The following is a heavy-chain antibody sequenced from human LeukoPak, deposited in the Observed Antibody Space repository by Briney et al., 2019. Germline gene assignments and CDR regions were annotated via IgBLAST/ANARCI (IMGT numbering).Heavy chain of an antibody. Sequence: SETLSLTCTVSGGSISSYYWSWIRQPPGKGLEWIGYIYYSGSTNYNPSLKSRVTISVDTSKNQFSLKLSSVTAADTAVYYCARDPSGYYFDYWGQGDLGTVSS. CDR1: GGSISSYY. J-gene: IGHJ4*02. V-gene: IGHV4-59*01. CDR2: IYYSGST. CDR3: ARDPSGYYFDY.